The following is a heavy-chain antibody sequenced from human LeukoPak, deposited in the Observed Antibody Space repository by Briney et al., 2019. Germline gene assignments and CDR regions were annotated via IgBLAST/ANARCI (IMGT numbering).Heavy chain of an antibody. CDR2: ISAYVGNT. V-gene: IGHV1-18*01. J-gene: IGHJ4*02. D-gene: IGHD6-19*01. CDR3: ARSGWYLYYFDY. CDR1: GYTFTSYG. Sequence: ASVKVSCKASGYTFTSYGISWVRQAPGQGLEWMGWISAYVGNTNFAQKLQGRVTMTTDTSTSTAYMELRSLRSDDTAVYYCARSGWYLYYFDYWGQGTLVTVSS.